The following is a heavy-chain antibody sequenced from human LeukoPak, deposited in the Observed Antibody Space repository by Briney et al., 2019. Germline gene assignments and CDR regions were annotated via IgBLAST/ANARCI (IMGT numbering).Heavy chain of an antibody. J-gene: IGHJ4*02. CDR3: ARDLGSYGWGNHFDY. D-gene: IGHD3-16*01. CDR1: GLTFSDHA. Sequence: PGESLRLCCAASGLTFSDHAMHWGRQAPGKGLEWLGVISYDGNYNHYADSVKGRFTVSRDNSKNTVYLHMSSLEPEDTAVYYCARDLGSYGWGNHFDYWGQGTLVTVSS. V-gene: IGHV3-30-3*01. CDR2: ISYDGNYN.